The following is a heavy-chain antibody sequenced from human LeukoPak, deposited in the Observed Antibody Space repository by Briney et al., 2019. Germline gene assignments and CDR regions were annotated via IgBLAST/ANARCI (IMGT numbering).Heavy chain of an antibody. Sequence: PSETLSLTCTVSGGSISSYYWSWIRQPPGRGLEWIGYIYYSGSTNYNPSLKSRVTISVDTSKNQFSLKLSSVTAADTAVYYCARGPYYYMDVWGKGTTVTVSS. CDR2: IYYSGST. J-gene: IGHJ6*03. CDR3: ARGPYYYMDV. CDR1: GGSISSYY. V-gene: IGHV4-59*01.